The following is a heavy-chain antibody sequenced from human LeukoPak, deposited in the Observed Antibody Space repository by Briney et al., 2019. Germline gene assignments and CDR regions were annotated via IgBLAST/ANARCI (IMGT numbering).Heavy chain of an antibody. Sequence: GGSLRLSCAASGFTFSSYAMHWVRQAPGKGLEWVAVISYDGSNKYYADSVKGRFTISRDNSKNTLYLQMNGLRAEDTAVYYCASGGEYSYGPTLGMDVWGQGTTVTVSS. J-gene: IGHJ6*02. CDR2: ISYDGSNK. CDR3: ASGGEYSYGPTLGMDV. V-gene: IGHV3-30-3*01. D-gene: IGHD5-18*01. CDR1: GFTFSSYA.